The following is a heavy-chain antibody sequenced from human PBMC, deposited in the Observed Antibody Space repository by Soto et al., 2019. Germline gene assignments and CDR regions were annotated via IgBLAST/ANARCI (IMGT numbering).Heavy chain of an antibody. V-gene: IGHV4-31*03. J-gene: IGHJ4*02. Sequence: PSETLSLTCTVSGYSISSGDYFWTWIRQHPGKGLEWIGYIYYSGTTYYNPSLKSRITISVDLSQNQFSLTLSSVTAADTAVYYCAREYCSGVNCYSGFNPHYFDYWGQGSLVTVSS. D-gene: IGHD2-15*01. CDR1: GYSISSGDYF. CDR3: AREYCSGVNCYSGFNPHYFDY. CDR2: IYYSGTT.